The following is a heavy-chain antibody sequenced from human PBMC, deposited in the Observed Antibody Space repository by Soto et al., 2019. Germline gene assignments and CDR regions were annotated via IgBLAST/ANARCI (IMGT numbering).Heavy chain of an antibody. J-gene: IGHJ4*02. CDR1: GQSFSGHS. Sequence: QVQLQQWGAGLVKPSETLSLSCAVYGQSFSGHSWAWIRQPPGKGLEWIGEINERGSTYYNPSLKSRFTISTDTSKNKFSLKLSSVRAADTAAYFCARGSGIVALPGELEDVKYDYWGQGTLVNVSS. CDR3: ARGSGIVALPGELEDVKYDY. V-gene: IGHV4-34*01. CDR2: INERGST. D-gene: IGHD1-1*01.